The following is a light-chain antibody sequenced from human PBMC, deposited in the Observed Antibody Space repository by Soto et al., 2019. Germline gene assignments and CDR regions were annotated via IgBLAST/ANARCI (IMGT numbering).Light chain of an antibody. J-gene: IGKJ1*01. CDR1: QDIAGY. V-gene: IGKV1-12*01. Sequence: DIQVTQSPSSVSASVGDRVTITCRASQDIAGYLAWYQHKPGRTPELLIHGASRLQSGVPARFGGSGSGTEFTLTISSLQTEDFAVYYCHQYNNWPPWTFGQGTKVDI. CDR3: HQYNNWPPWT. CDR2: GAS.